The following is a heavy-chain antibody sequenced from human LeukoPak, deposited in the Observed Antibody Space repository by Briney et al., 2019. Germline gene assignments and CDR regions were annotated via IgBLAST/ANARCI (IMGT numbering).Heavy chain of an antibody. CDR1: GYSISSGYY. D-gene: IGHD4-17*01. CDR3: ARVVYGDSSKDFDY. Sequence: SETLSLTCTVSGYSISSGYYWGWIRQPPGKGLEWIGSIYHSGSTYYNPSLKSRVTISADTSKNQFSLKLNSVTAADTAVYYCARVVYGDSSKDFDYWGQGTLVCVSS. V-gene: IGHV4-38-2*02. CDR2: IYHSGST. J-gene: IGHJ4*02.